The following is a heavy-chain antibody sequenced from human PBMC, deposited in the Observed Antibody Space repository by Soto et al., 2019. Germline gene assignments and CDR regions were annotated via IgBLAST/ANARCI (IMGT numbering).Heavy chain of an antibody. V-gene: IGHV3-33*08. CDR2: IWYDGSNK. Sequence: SLILSCTTSGFTFDTYGKHWVRQALGKGLERVAIIWYDGSNKYYADSVKGRFTISRDNSKNTLYLQMNSLRAEDTALYYCARCDCTGAYCYSWPFNYGVDVWGQGTTVTVSS. J-gene: IGHJ6*02. CDR1: GFTFDTYG. CDR3: ARCDCTGAYCYSWPFNYGVDV. D-gene: IGHD2-15*01.